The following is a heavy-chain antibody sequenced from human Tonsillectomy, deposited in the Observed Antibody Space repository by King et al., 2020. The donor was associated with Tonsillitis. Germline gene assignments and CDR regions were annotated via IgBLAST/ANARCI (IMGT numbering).Heavy chain of an antibody. J-gene: IGHJ4*02. Sequence: VQLVESGGGLVKPGGSLRLSCEGSGFTFSRAWLSWVRQAPGKGLEWVCRIKTAAEGGTTDYAAPVKGRFSISRDDSENTVYLQMNSLTTEDTAVYYCITPPLSDYWGQGTLVTVSS. CDR1: GFTFSRAW. V-gene: IGHV3-15*01. CDR2: IKTAAEGGTT. CDR3: ITPPLSDY.